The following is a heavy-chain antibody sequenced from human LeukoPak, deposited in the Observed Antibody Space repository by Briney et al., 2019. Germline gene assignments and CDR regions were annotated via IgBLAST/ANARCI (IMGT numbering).Heavy chain of an antibody. CDR1: GFTFSSYS. J-gene: IGHJ4*02. CDR3: ARDSYGDYSYDY. CDR2: ISSSSRYI. Sequence: GRSLRLSCAASGFTFSSYSMNWVRQAPGKGLEWVSSISSSSRYIYYADSVKGRFTISRDNAKNSLYLQMNSLRAEDTAVYYCARDSYGDYSYDYWGQGTLVTVSS. V-gene: IGHV3-21*01. D-gene: IGHD4-17*01.